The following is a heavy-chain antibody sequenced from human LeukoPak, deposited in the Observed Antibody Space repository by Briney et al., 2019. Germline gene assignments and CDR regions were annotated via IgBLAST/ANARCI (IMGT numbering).Heavy chain of an antibody. CDR1: GFTFSSYS. J-gene: IGHJ4*02. V-gene: IGHV3-21*01. CDR3: ARAFDTPMAESSHY. D-gene: IGHD5-18*01. Sequence: PGGSLRLSCAASGFTFSSYSMTWVRQAPGEGLEWVSSISSSSRDINYADSVRGRFTISRDDAKNSLYLQMNGLRAEDTAVYYCARAFDTPMAESSHYWGQGTLVTVSS. CDR2: ISSSSRDI.